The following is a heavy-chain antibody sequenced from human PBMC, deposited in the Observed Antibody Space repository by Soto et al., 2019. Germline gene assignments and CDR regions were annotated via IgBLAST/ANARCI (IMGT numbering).Heavy chain of an antibody. CDR1: GGSFSVYY. CDR2: INHSGST. Sequence: PSETLSLTCAVYGGSFSVYYWSWIRQPPGKGLEWIGEINHSGSTNYNPSLKSRVTISVDTSKNQFSLKLSSVTAADTAVYYCARGARRAAAGVLGYWGQGTLVTVSS. J-gene: IGHJ4*02. D-gene: IGHD6-13*01. V-gene: IGHV4-34*01. CDR3: ARGARRAAAGVLGY.